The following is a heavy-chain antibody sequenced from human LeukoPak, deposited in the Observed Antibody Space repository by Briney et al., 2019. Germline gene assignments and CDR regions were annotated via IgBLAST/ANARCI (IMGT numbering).Heavy chain of an antibody. CDR1: GGSISSYY. CDR3: ARGDPRYSSGWYY. CDR2: IYSSGST. J-gene: IGHJ4*02. V-gene: IGHV4-59*01. D-gene: IGHD6-19*01. Sequence: SETLSLTCTVSGGSISSYYWSWIRQPPGKGLEWIGYIYSSGSTNYNPSLKSRVTISVDTSKNQFSLKLSSVTAADTAVYYCARGDPRYSSGWYYWGQGTLVTVSS.